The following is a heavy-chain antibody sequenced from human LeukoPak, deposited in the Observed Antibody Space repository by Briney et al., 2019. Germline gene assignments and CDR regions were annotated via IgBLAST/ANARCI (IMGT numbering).Heavy chain of an antibody. CDR2: IYYSGST. Sequence: SETLSLTCTVSGGSISSYYWSWVRQPPGKGLEWIGYIYYSGSTNCNPSLKSRVTISVDTSKNQFSLKLSSVTAADTAVYYCARQGGGWLIDYWGQGTLVTVSS. D-gene: IGHD6-19*01. CDR1: GGSISSYY. V-gene: IGHV4-59*08. CDR3: ARQGGGWLIDY. J-gene: IGHJ4*02.